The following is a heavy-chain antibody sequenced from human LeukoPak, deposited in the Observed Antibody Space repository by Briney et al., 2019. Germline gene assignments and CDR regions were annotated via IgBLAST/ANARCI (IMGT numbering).Heavy chain of an antibody. J-gene: IGHJ4*02. D-gene: IGHD5-12*01. V-gene: IGHV3-23*01. CDR1: GFTFSSYA. CDR3: AKAPYSGYDPGIDY. Sequence: GGSLRLSCAASGFTFSSYAMSWVRLAPGKGLEWVSAISGSGGSTYYADSVKGRFTISRDNSKNTLYLQMNSLRAEDTAVYYCAKAPYSGYDPGIDYWGQGTLVTVSS. CDR2: ISGSGGST.